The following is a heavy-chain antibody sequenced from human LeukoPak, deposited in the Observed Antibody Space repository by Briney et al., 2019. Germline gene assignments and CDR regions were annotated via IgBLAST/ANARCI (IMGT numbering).Heavy chain of an antibody. CDR1: GFTFSSYE. CDR2: ISSSGSTI. J-gene: IGHJ5*02. D-gene: IGHD3-3*01. V-gene: IGHV3-48*03. CDR3: ARGDYDFTHWFDP. Sequence: GGSLRLSCAASGFTFSSYEMNWVRQAPGKGLEWVSYISSSGSTIYYADSVKGRFTISRDNAKNSLYLQMNSLRAEDTAVYYCARGDYDFTHWFDPWGEGTLVTVSS.